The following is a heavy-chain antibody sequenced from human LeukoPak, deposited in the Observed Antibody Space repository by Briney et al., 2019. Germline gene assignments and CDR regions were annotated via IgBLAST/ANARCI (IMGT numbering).Heavy chain of an antibody. D-gene: IGHD2-15*01. Sequence: GGSLRLSCAASGFSFSDAWMNWVRQAPGKGLEWVGHIRSKADGGTPDYIAPVKGRFTISRDNAKNSLYLQMNSLRAEDTAVYYCARDSVGMDVWGQGTTVTVSS. V-gene: IGHV3-15*07. J-gene: IGHJ6*02. CDR1: GFSFSDAW. CDR2: IRSKADGGTP. CDR3: ARDSVGMDV.